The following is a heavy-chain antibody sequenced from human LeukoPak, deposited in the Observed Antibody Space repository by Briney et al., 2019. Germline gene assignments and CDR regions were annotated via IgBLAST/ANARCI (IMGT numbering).Heavy chain of an antibody. J-gene: IGHJ1*01. CDR2: ISYDGSNK. Sequence: GRSLRLSCAASGFTFSSYGMHWVRQAPGKGLEWVAVISYDGSNKYYADSVKGRFTISRDNSKNTLYLQMNSLRAEDTAVYYCAALVGAEYFQHWGQGTLVTVSS. D-gene: IGHD2-15*01. CDR1: GFTFSSYG. CDR3: AALVGAEYFQH. V-gene: IGHV3-30*03.